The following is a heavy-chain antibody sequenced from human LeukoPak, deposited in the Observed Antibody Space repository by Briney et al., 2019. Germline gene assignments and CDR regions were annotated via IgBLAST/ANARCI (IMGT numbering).Heavy chain of an antibody. CDR3: ARYVVYGSGKYYFDY. CDR2: INYSGST. J-gene: IGHJ4*02. Sequence: SETLSLTYTVSGGSVSSTTHYWSWIRQPPGKGLEWIASINYSGSTYYNPSLKSRVTISVDTSENQFSLKLSSVTAADTAVYYCARYVVYGSGKYYFDYWGQGTLVTVSS. V-gene: IGHV4-39*01. CDR1: GGSVSSTTHY. D-gene: IGHD3-10*01.